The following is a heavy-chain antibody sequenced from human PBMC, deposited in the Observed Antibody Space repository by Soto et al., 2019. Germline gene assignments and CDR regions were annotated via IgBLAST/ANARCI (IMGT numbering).Heavy chain of an antibody. CDR2: IYWDDDK. J-gene: IGHJ4*02. CDR3: AHVYGGYDNFDY. V-gene: IGHV2-5*02. D-gene: IGHD5-12*01. Sequence: QITLKESGPPLVKPTQTLTLTCTFSGFSLSTSGVGVGWIRQPPGKALEWLALIYWDDDKRYSPSLKSRLTIPKDPSKNQVVPTMTNMDPVDTATYYCAHVYGGYDNFDYWGQGTLVTVSS. CDR1: GFSLSTSGVG.